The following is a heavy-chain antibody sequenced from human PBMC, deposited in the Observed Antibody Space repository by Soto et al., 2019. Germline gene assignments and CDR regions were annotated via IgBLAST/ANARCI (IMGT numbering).Heavy chain of an antibody. CDR3: ASGPLGYCSGGSCYPFDY. D-gene: IGHD2-15*01. Sequence: GGSLRLSCAASGFTFSDYYMSWIRQAPGKGLEWVSYISSSSSYTNYADSVKGRFTISRDNAKNSLYLQMNSLRAEDTAVYYCASGPLGYCSGGSCYPFDYWGQGTLVTVSS. CDR2: ISSSSSYT. CDR1: GFTFSDYY. V-gene: IGHV3-11*06. J-gene: IGHJ4*02.